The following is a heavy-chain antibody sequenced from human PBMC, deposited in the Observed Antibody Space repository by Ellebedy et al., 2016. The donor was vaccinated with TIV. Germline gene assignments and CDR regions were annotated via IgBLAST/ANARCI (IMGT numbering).Heavy chain of an antibody. J-gene: IGHJ4*02. D-gene: IGHD1-26*01. CDR2: INSDGSST. V-gene: IGHV3-74*01. Sequence: GESLKISCAASGFTFSSYWMHWVRQAPGKGLVWVSRINSDGSSTSYADSVKGRFTISRDNAKNTLYLQMNSLKTEDTAVYYCTKNLRWEDEKDYWGQGTLVTVSS. CDR3: TKNLRWEDEKDY. CDR1: GFTFSSYW.